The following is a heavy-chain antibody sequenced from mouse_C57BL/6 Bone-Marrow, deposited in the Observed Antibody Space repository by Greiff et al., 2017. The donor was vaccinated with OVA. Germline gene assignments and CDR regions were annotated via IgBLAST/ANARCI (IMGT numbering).Heavy chain of an antibody. J-gene: IGHJ3*01. D-gene: IGHD1-1*01. V-gene: IGHV1-50*01. Sequence: VQLQQPGAELVKPGASVKLSCKASGYTFTSYWMQWVKQRPGQGLEWIGEIDPSDSYPTYNQQFKGKATLTVDKSSSTAYMQLSSRTSEDSAVYYCARRYVSTCAYWGQGTLVTVSA. CDR2: IDPSDSYP. CDR3: ARRYVSTCAY. CDR1: GYTFTSYW.